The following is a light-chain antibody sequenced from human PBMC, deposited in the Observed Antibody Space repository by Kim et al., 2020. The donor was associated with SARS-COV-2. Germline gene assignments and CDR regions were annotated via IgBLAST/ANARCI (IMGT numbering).Light chain of an antibody. V-gene: IGKV1-5*03. CDR3: QQYSSSST. Sequence: DIQMTQSPSTLSASMGDRVTITCRASQSTSNWVAWYQQKPGQAPKLLIYQASSLQSGVPSRFSGGGSGTEFTLTISGLQPDDFATYYCQQYSSSSTFGQGTKVEIK. CDR1: QSTSNW. J-gene: IGKJ1*01. CDR2: QAS.